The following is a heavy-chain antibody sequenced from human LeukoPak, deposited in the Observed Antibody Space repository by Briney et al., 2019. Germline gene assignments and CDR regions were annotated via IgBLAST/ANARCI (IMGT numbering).Heavy chain of an antibody. V-gene: IGHV1-18*01. J-gene: IGHJ4*02. CDR1: GYTFTSYD. CDR3: ARDYSSGEDY. D-gene: IGHD3-22*01. Sequence: ASVKVPCKASGYTFTSYDINWVRQATGQGLEWMGWISAYNGNTNYAQKLQGRVTMTTDTSTSTAYMELRSLRSDDTAVYYCARDYSSGEDYWGQGTLVTVSS. CDR2: ISAYNGNT.